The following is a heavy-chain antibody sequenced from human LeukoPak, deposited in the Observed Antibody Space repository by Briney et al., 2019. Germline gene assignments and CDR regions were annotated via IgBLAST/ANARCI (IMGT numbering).Heavy chain of an antibody. CDR3: AKDLNYDILSGPFDY. V-gene: IGHV3-30*04. J-gene: IGHJ4*02. D-gene: IGHD3-9*01. CDR1: GFTFSSYA. CDR2: ISYDGSNK. Sequence: GGSLRLSCAASGFTFSSYAIHWVRQAPGKGLEWVALISYDGSNKYYADSVKGRFTISRDNSKNTLYLQMNSLRVEDTAVYYCAKDLNYDILSGPFDYWGQGTLVTVSS.